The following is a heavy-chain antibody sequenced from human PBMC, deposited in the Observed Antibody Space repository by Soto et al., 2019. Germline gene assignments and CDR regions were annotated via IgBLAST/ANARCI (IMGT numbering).Heavy chain of an antibody. CDR2: IYYSGST. V-gene: IGHV4-59*01. Sequence: SETLSLTCTVSGGSISSYYWSWIRQPPGKGLEWIGYIYYSGSTNYNPSLKSRVTISVDTSKNQFSLKLSSVTAADTAVYYCARAWVLYYDFWSGYPNWFDPWGQGTLVTVSS. CDR3: ARAWVLYYDFWSGYPNWFDP. J-gene: IGHJ5*02. CDR1: GGSISSYY. D-gene: IGHD3-3*01.